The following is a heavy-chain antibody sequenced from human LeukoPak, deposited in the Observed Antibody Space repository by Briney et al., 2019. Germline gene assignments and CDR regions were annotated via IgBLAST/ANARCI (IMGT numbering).Heavy chain of an antibody. Sequence: ASVKVSCKASGGTFSSYAISWVRQATGQGLEWMGWMNPNSGNTGYAQKFQGRVTITRNTSISTAYMELSSLRSEDTAVYYCARGSYSSSFWGQGTLVTVSS. D-gene: IGHD6-13*01. CDR3: ARGSYSSSF. J-gene: IGHJ4*02. CDR2: MNPNSGNT. CDR1: GGTFSSYA. V-gene: IGHV1-8*03.